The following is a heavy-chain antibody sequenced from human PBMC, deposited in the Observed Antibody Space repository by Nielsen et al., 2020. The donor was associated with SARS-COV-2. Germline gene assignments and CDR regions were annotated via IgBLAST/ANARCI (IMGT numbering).Heavy chain of an antibody. CDR1: GYTFTSYG. Sequence: ASVKVSCKASGYTFTSYGISWVRQAPGQGLEWMGWISAYNGNTNYAQKLQGRATMTTDTSTSTAYMELRSLRSDDTAVYYCARDTAARPGVWFDPWGQGTLVTVSS. D-gene: IGHD6-6*01. V-gene: IGHV1-18*01. J-gene: IGHJ5*02. CDR2: ISAYNGNT. CDR3: ARDTAARPGVWFDP.